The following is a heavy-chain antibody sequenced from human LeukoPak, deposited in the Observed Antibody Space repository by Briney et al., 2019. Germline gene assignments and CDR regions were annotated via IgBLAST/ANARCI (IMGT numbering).Heavy chain of an antibody. CDR3: ARDPAPYNRGGYYFDY. Sequence: SETLSLTCTVSGGSISSYYWSWIRQPPGKGLEWIGYIYYSGSTNYNPSLKSRVTISVDTSKNQFSLKLSSVTAADTAVYYCARDPAPYNRGGYYFDYWGQGTLVTVSS. V-gene: IGHV4-59*12. CDR1: GGSISSYY. D-gene: IGHD1-14*01. CDR2: IYYSGST. J-gene: IGHJ4*02.